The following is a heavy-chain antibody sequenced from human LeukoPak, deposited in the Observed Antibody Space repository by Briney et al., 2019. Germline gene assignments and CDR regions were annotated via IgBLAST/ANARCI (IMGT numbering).Heavy chain of an antibody. Sequence: GRSLRLSCAASGFTFYDYAMHWVRQAPGKGLEWVSGISWNSGSIGYADSVKGRFTISRDNAKNSLYLQMNSLRAEDTALYYCAKVDGYCSSTSCYRDAEYFQHWGQGTLVTVSS. CDR2: ISWNSGSI. CDR3: AKVDGYCSSTSCYRDAEYFQH. V-gene: IGHV3-9*01. CDR1: GFTFYDYA. J-gene: IGHJ1*01. D-gene: IGHD2-2*02.